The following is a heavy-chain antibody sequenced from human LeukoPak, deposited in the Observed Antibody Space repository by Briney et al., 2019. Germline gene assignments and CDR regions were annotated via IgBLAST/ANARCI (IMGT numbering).Heavy chain of an antibody. V-gene: IGHV4-38-2*02. CDR2: IYHSGST. J-gene: IGHJ4*02. CDR3: ARTYELGGASSLSQGFDY. Sequence: PSETLSLTCTVSGYSISSGYYWGWIRQPPGKGLEWIGSIYHSGSTYYNPSLKSRVTISVDTSKNQFSLKLSSVTAADTAVYYCARTYELGGASSLSQGFDYWGQGTLVTVSS. D-gene: IGHD1-26*01. CDR1: GYSISSGYY.